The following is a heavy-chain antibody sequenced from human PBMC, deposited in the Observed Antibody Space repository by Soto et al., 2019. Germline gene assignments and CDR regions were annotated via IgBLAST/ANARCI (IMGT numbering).Heavy chain of an antibody. V-gene: IGHV3-33*01. CDR3: ARVSRDYDGSGYYHSIYYYYGMDV. J-gene: IGHJ6*02. CDR1: GFTFSSYG. D-gene: IGHD3-22*01. Sequence: GGSLRLSCAASGFTFSSYGMHWVRQAPGKGLEWVAVIWYDGSNKYYADSVKGRFTISRDNSKNTLYLQMNSLRAEDTAVYYCARVSRDYDGSGYYHSIYYYYGMDVWGQGTTVTVSS. CDR2: IWYDGSNK.